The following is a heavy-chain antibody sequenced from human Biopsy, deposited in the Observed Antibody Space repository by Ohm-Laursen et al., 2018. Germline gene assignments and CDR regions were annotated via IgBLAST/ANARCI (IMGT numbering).Heavy chain of an antibody. J-gene: IGHJ2*01. Sequence: SLRLFCAASGFTFTSYAMHWVRQAPGKGLEWVAVISYDGSGEYYADSLQGRFIISRDNPKNTVDLQMNSLRAEDTAVYFCARDGKRWDYSTYFSWHFDLWGRGTLVTVSS. CDR2: ISYDGSGE. V-gene: IGHV3-30*03. CDR1: GFTFTSYA. CDR3: ARDGKRWDYSTYFSWHFDL. D-gene: IGHD4-11*01.